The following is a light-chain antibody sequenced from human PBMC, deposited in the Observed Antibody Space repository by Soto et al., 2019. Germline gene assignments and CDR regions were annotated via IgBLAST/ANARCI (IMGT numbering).Light chain of an antibody. CDR3: CSYAGTYTWV. CDR2: DVS. CDR1: SSDVGGYNY. Sequence: QSALTQPRSVSGSPGQSVTISCTGASSDVGGYNYVSWYQQHPGKAPKLMIYDVSQRPSGVHNRFSGSKSDNTASLTISGLQAEDEADYYCCSYAGTYTWVFGGGTKLTVL. J-gene: IGLJ3*02. V-gene: IGLV2-11*01.